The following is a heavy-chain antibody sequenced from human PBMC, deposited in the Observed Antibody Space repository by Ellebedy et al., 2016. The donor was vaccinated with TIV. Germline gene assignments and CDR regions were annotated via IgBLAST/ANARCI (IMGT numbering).Heavy chain of an antibody. Sequence: MPSETLSLTCTVSGGSFRSGSYYWSWLRQPTGKELEWIGYIYDSGSTNLNPSLKSRVTISVETSKNQFSLKLSSVTAADTAVYYCARAAQPNCSGGSCYRIDYWGQGTLVTVSS. V-gene: IGHV4-61*01. CDR1: GGSFRSGSYY. J-gene: IGHJ4*02. CDR3: ARAAQPNCSGGSCYRIDY. D-gene: IGHD2-15*01. CDR2: IYDSGST.